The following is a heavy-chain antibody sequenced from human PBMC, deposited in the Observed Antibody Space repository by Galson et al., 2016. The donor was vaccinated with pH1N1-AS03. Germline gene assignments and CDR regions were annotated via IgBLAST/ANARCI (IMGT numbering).Heavy chain of an antibody. J-gene: IGHJ4*02. CDR3: FEINNG. CDR1: GFTFNRSW. CDR2: IKQDGSEK. V-gene: IGHV3-7*01. D-gene: IGHD2-8*01. Sequence: CAASGFTFNRSWMNWVRQAPGKGLEWVANIKQDGSEKYYVDSVKGRFTISRDNAKNSLYLQMNSLRAEDTAVYYCFEINNGGGQGTLVTVSS.